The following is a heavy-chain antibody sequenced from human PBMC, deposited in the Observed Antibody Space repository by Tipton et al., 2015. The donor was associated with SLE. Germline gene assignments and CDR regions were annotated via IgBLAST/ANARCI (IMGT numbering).Heavy chain of an antibody. CDR3: ARGGMGIAVAGEFDS. J-gene: IGHJ4*02. Sequence: TLSLTCAVSRYSISTGYYWGWIRQPPGKGLEWIASIYHSGSTNYNPSLKSRVTISVDKSKNQFSLKLNSVTAADTAVYYCARGGMGIAVAGEFDSWGQGTLVTVSS. CDR1: RYSISTGYY. V-gene: IGHV4-38-2*01. CDR2: IYHSGST. D-gene: IGHD6-19*01.